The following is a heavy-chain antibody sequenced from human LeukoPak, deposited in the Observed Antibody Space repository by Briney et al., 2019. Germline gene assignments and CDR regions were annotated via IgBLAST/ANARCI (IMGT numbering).Heavy chain of an antibody. V-gene: IGHV1-2*02. CDR1: GYTXTGYY. CDR3: ARQTYYDFWAFGY. D-gene: IGHD3-3*01. J-gene: IGHJ4*02. CDR2: INPNSGGT. Sequence: ASVKVSCKASGYTXTGYYMHWVRQAPGQGLEWMGWINPNSGGTNYAQKFQGRVTMTRDTSISTAYMELSRLRSDDTAVYYCARQTYYDFWAFGYWGQGTLVTVSS.